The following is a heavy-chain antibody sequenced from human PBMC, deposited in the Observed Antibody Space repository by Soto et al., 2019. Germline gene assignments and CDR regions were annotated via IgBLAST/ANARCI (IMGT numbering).Heavy chain of an antibody. V-gene: IGHV4-30-4*01. J-gene: IGHJ4*02. CDR3: TRTSAVEGDY. Sequence: QVQLQESGPGLVKPSQTLSLTCTVSGGSISNGDYYWNWIRQPPGKVLEWIGSIYYAGITYYNPSLKSRVTMSLDTSKNQFSLKLSSVTAADTAMHYCTRTSAVEGDYWGQRIRVTVSS. D-gene: IGHD2-15*01. CDR2: IYYAGIT. CDR1: GGSISNGDYY.